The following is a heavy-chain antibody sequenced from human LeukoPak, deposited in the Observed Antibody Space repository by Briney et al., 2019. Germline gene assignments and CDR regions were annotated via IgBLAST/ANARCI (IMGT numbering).Heavy chain of an antibody. Sequence: SVKVSCKAPGGTFSSYAISWVRQAPGQGLEWMGGIIPIFGTANYAQKFQGRVTITADESTSTAYMELSSLRSEDTAVYYCARLTGGYDSSGYWGQGTLVTVSS. J-gene: IGHJ4*02. CDR1: GGTFSSYA. V-gene: IGHV1-69*13. CDR3: ARLTGGYDSSGY. D-gene: IGHD3-22*01. CDR2: IIPIFGTA.